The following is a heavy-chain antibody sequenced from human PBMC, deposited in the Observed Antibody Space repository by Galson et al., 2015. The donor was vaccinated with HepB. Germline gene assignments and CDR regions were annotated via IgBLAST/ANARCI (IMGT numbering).Heavy chain of an antibody. CDR3: ARLEGIPPGGQVGFSPYWYFDV. J-gene: IGHJ2*01. Sequence: SGAEVKKPGESLTISCQCSGYNFTTSWIAWLRQMPGKGLEWMAIIWPDDSVTRYSPSFQGQVTISADKSISTAYLKWSSLKAPDTAMYFCARLEGIPPGGQVGFSPYWYFDVWGRGTLVTVSS. CDR1: GYNFTTSW. V-gene: IGHV5-51*01. D-gene: IGHD6-13*01. CDR2: IWPDDSVT.